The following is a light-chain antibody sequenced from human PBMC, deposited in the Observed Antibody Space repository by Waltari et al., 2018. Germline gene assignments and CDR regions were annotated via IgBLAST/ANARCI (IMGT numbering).Light chain of an antibody. Sequence: DIVMTQYPLSLSVTPGEPASISCRSSQSLLHSSGNTFLDWYLQKPGQSPQLLIYLISNRASGVPDRCSGSGSGTDCTLKISRVEAEDVVVYFCMQARQTPWTFGQGTKVEIK. CDR1: QSLLHSSGNTF. J-gene: IGKJ1*01. CDR2: LIS. V-gene: IGKV2-28*01. CDR3: MQARQTPWT.